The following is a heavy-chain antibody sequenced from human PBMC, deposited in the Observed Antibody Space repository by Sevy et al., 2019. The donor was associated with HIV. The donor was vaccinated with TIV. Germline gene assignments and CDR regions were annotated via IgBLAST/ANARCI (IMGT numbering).Heavy chain of an antibody. D-gene: IGHD3-10*01. V-gene: IGHV3-74*01. J-gene: IGHJ6*02. CDR2: INSDGSST. Sequence: GGSLRLSCAASGFTFSSYWMHWVRQAPGKGLVWVSRINSDGSSTSYADSVKGRFTISRDNAKNTLYLQLNSLRAEDTAVYYCARAGRSILGVSYYYYGMDVWGQGTTVTVSS. CDR3: ARAGRSILGVSYYYYGMDV. CDR1: GFTFSSYW.